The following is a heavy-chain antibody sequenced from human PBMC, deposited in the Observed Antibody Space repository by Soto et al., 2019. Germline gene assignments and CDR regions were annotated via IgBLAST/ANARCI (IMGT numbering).Heavy chain of an antibody. CDR1: GYTFTSFY. CDR3: ARDRGAPSLVLVTATYAFDI. CDR2: INPSGGST. Sequence: ASVKVSCKASGYTFTSFYMHWVRQAPGQGLEWMGIINPSGGSTSYAQKFQGRVTMTRDTSTSTVYMELSSLRSEDTAVYYCARDRGAPSLVLVTATYAFDIWGQGTMVTVSS. J-gene: IGHJ3*02. D-gene: IGHD2-21*02. V-gene: IGHV1-46*01.